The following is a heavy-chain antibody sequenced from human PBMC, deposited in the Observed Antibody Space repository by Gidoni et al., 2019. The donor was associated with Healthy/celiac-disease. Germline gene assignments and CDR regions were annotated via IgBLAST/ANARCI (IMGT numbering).Heavy chain of an antibody. CDR2: IYHSGST. CDR1: GGSISSSNW. Sequence: QVQLQESGPGLVKPSGTLSLTCAVSGGSISSSNWWSWVRQPPGKGLEWIGEIYHSGSTNYNPSLKSRVTISVDKSKNQFSLKLSSVTAADTAVYYCARVYVFVRYFDWLLSAGNWFDPWGQGTLVTVSS. D-gene: IGHD3-9*01. CDR3: ARVYVFVRYFDWLLSAGNWFDP. J-gene: IGHJ5*02. V-gene: IGHV4-4*02.